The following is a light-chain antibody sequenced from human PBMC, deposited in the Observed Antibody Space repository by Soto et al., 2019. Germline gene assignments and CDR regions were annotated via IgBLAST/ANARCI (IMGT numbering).Light chain of an antibody. CDR2: EAS. J-gene: IGKJ4*01. V-gene: IGKV3-11*01. CDR1: QSVSNL. CDR3: LQRSNWPFT. Sequence: EIVLTQSRSTLCLSLGARDTLCCRASQSVSNLLAWFQQRTGQAPRLLIYEASYRAAGIPARFSGSGSGTDFTLTSSSLEPEDFVLYYCLQRSNWPFTFGGGTKVDIK.